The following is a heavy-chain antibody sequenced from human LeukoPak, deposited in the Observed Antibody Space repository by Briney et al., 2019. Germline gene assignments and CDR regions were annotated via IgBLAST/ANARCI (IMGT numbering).Heavy chain of an antibody. J-gene: IGHJ6*03. CDR2: ISYDEDIK. CDR3: ASRIVGAIPIYYYYYMDV. CDR1: GFDFSNHG. V-gene: IGHV3-30*03. Sequence: TGGSLRLSCVASGFDFSNHGMQWVRQAPGKGLEWVGVISYDEDIKYYASFVKGRFTLSRDKSKNTLYLQMNSLTVEDTAVYYCASRIVGAIPIYYYYYMDVWGKGTTVTISS. D-gene: IGHD1-26*01.